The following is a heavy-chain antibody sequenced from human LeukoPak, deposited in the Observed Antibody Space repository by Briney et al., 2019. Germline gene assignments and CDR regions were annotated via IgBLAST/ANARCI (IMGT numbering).Heavy chain of an antibody. Sequence: PSETLSLTCTVYGGSFNNYYWSWIRQPPGKGLEWIGEINHSGSTNYNPSLKSRVTISVDTSKNQFSLKLSSVTAADTAVYYCARGSGDYARYYFDYWGQGTLVTVSS. D-gene: IGHD4-17*01. CDR3: ARGSGDYARYYFDY. V-gene: IGHV4-34*01. CDR2: INHSGST. CDR1: GGSFNNYY. J-gene: IGHJ4*02.